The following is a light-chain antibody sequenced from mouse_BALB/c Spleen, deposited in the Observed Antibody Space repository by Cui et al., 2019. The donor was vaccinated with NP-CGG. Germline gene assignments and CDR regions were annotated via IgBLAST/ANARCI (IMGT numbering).Light chain of an antibody. Sequence: QAVVTHESAPTTATGEKVTLTCRSSTGAVTTSNYANWVQEKPDHLFTGLIGGTNNRAPGVPARFSGSLIGDKAALTITGAQTEDEAIYFCALWYSNHWVFGGGTELTVL. CDR1: TGAVTTSNY. CDR3: ALWYSNHWV. J-gene: IGLJ1*01. CDR2: GTN. V-gene: IGLV1*01.